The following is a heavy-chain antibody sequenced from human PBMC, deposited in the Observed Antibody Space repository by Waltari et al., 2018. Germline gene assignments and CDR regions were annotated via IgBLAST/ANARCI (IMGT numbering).Heavy chain of an antibody. Sequence: QVQLVQSGAEVKKPGSSVKVSCKASVGTFSSYTISWVRQAPGQGLEWMGRIIPNLGIANYAQKFQGRVTITADKSTSTAYMELSSLRSEDTAVYYCASQDTALGYWGQGTLVTVSS. V-gene: IGHV1-69*02. CDR1: VGTFSSYT. D-gene: IGHD5-18*01. CDR2: IIPNLGIA. J-gene: IGHJ4*02. CDR3: ASQDTALGY.